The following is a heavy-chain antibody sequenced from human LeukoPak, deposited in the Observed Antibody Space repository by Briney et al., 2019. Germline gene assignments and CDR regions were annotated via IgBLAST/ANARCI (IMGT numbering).Heavy chain of an antibody. V-gene: IGHV3-66*01. D-gene: IGHD3-9*01. J-gene: IGHJ3*02. CDR3: ARSYYDILTGYSGAFDI. CDR2: IYSGGST. CDR1: GFSLSSYA. Sequence: GGSLRLSCAASGFSLSSYAMSWVRQAPGKGLEWVSVIYSGGSTYYADSVKGRFTISRDNSKNTLYLQMNSLRAEDTAVYYCARSYYDILTGYSGAFDIWGQGTMVTVSS.